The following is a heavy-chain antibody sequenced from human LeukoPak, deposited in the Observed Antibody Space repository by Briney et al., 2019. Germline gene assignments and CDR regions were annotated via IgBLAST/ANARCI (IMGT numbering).Heavy chain of an antibody. J-gene: IGHJ5*02. CDR1: GYTFTGYY. V-gene: IGHV1-2*02. D-gene: IGHD3-22*01. Sequence: WASVKVSCKASGYTFTGYYMHWVRQAPGQGLEWMGWINPNSGGTNYAQKFQGRVTMTRDTSISTAYMELSRLRSDDTAVYYCARRQNIVVVNNWFDPWGQGTLVTVSS. CDR2: INPNSGGT. CDR3: ARRQNIVVVNNWFDP.